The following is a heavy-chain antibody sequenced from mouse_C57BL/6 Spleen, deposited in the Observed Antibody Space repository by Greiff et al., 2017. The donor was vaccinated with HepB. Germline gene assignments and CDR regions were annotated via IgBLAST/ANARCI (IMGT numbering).Heavy chain of an antibody. CDR1: GYTFTSYW. V-gene: IGHV1-64*01. D-gene: IGHD2-3*01. J-gene: IGHJ4*01. Sequence: QVQLKQPGAELVKPGASVKLSCKASGYTFTSYWMHWVKQRPGQGLEWIGMIHPNSGSTNYNEKFKSKATLTVDKSSSTAYMQLSSLTSEDSAVYYCARHGYYVEDYAMDDWGQGTSVTVSS. CDR2: IHPNSGST. CDR3: ARHGYYVEDYAMDD.